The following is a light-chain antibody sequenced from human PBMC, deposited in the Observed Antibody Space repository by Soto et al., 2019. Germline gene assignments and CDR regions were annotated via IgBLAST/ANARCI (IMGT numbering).Light chain of an antibody. Sequence: SYELTQPPSVSVAPGKTARITCGGNNIGSKSVHWYQQKPGQAPVLVIYYDSDRPXXXXERFSGSNSGNTATLXIXRVXAXXXXXXYCQVWDSSSDHVVFGGGTKLTVL. CDR3: QVWDSSSDHVV. CDR1: NIGSKS. CDR2: YDS. V-gene: IGLV3-21*04. J-gene: IGLJ2*01.